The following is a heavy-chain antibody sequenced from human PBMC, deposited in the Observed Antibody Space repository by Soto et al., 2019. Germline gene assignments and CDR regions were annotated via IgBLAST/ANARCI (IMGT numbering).Heavy chain of an antibody. V-gene: IGHV3-23*01. CDR3: AKMEGMDPRASSFAY. Sequence: EVQVLESGGGLVQPGRSLRLSCAATGFTFSDFAMSWVRQAPGKGLEWVSRIYGGGNGPHYADSVKGRVTISRDNPKKTLYLQMISKRAEDTAVYYCAKMEGMDPRASSFAYWGQGTLVNVPP. J-gene: IGHJ4*02. D-gene: IGHD3-10*01. CDR2: IYGGGNGP. CDR1: GFTFSDFA.